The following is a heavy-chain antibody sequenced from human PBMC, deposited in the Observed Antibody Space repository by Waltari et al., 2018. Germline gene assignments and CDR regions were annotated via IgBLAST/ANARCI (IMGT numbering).Heavy chain of an antibody. J-gene: IGHJ3*02. Sequence: QVQLQESGPGLVKPSQTLSLTCPVSGGSISSGSYYWSWIRQPAEKGLEWLGRIYTSGSTNYNPSLKSRVTISVDTSKNQFSLKLSSVTAADTAVYYCARDISSDYYDILTGYYGDGAFDIWGQGTMVTVSS. D-gene: IGHD3-9*01. CDR1: GGSISSGSYY. CDR3: ARDISSDYYDILTGYYGDGAFDI. CDR2: IYTSGST. V-gene: IGHV4-61*02.